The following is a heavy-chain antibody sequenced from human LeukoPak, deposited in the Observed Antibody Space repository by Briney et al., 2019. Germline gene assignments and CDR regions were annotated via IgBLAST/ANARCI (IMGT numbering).Heavy chain of an antibody. V-gene: IGHV4-61*02. CDR1: GGSISSGSYY. CDR2: IYTSGST. Sequence: SETLSLTCTVSGGSISSGSYYWSWIRQPAGKGLEWIGRIYTSGSTNYNPSPKSRVTISVDTSKNQFSLKLSSVTAADTAVYYCAREHYDILTGYPDYFDYWGQGTLVTVSS. J-gene: IGHJ4*02. D-gene: IGHD3-9*01. CDR3: AREHYDILTGYPDYFDY.